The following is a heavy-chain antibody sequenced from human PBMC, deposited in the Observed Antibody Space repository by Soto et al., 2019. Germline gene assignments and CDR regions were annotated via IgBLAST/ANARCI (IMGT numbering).Heavy chain of an antibody. CDR3: AGYIQGYCSGATCYGAFDI. J-gene: IGHJ3*02. CDR1: GVTFSDYY. D-gene: IGHD2-15*01. V-gene: IGHV3-11*01. CDR2: ISSSGTTI. Sequence: GGSLRLSCAASGVTFSDYYMSWIRQAPGKGLEWVSYISSSGTTIYYADSVKGRFTISRDNAKNSLYLQMNSLRAEDTAVYYCAGYIQGYCSGATCYGAFDIWGQGTMVTVSS.